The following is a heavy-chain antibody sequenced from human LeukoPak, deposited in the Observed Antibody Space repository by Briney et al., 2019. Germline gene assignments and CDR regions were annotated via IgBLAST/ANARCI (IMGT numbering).Heavy chain of an antibody. CDR1: GFTFGNFY. D-gene: IGHD4-17*01. CDR2: ISSSGNTI. Sequence: GGSLRLTCAASGFTFGNFYMSWIRQAPGKGLEWVSYISSSGNTIYYADSVKGRFTISRDNAKNSLYLQMDSLRAEDTAVYYCARGGDYFDYWGQGTLVTVSS. CDR3: ARGGDYFDY. V-gene: IGHV3-11*01. J-gene: IGHJ4*02.